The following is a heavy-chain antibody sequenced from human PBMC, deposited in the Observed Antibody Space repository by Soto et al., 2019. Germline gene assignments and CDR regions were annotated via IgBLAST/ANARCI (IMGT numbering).Heavy chain of an antibody. CDR2: IYYSGST. CDR3: ARGGIYYDILTGYHMSGWFDP. V-gene: IGHV4-30-4*01. CDR1: GGSISSGDYY. D-gene: IGHD3-9*01. Sequence: QVQLQESGPGLVKPSQTLSLTCTVSGGSISSGDYYWSWIRQPPGKGLEWIGYIYYSGSTYYNPSLKSRVTISVDTSKNQFSLKLSSVTAADTAVYFCARGGIYYDILTGYHMSGWFDPWGQGTLVTVSS. J-gene: IGHJ5*02.